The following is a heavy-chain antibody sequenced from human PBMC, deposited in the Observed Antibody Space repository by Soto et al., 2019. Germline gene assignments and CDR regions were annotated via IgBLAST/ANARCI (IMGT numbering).Heavy chain of an antibody. CDR1: GYTFTSNG. CDR2: ISAYNGNT. J-gene: IGHJ4*02. V-gene: IGHV1-18*01. CDR3: ARDLAYCGGDCYPIDY. Sequence: ASVKVSCKASGYTFTSNGISWVRQAPGQGLEWMGWISAYNGNTNYAQKLQGRVTMTTDTSTSTAYMELRSLRSDDTAVYYCARDLAYCGGDCYPIDYWGQGTLVNVSS. D-gene: IGHD2-21*02.